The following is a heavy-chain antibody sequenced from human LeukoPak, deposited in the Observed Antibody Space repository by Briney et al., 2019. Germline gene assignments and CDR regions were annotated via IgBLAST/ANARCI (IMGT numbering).Heavy chain of an antibody. CDR1: GGSISSYY. J-gene: IGHJ6*03. CDR3: ARDKKEQLVLEYYYYMDV. Sequence: SETLSLTCTVSGGSISSYYWSWIRQHAGKGLEWLGRIYTSGSTNYNPSLKSRVTISVDKSKNQFSLKLSSVTAADTAVYYCARDKKEQLVLEYYYYMDVWGKGTTVTVSS. D-gene: IGHD6-6*01. CDR2: IYTSGST. V-gene: IGHV4-4*07.